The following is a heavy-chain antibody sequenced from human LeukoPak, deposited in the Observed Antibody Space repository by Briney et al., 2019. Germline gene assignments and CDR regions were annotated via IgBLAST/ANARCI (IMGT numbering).Heavy chain of an antibody. D-gene: IGHD1-26*01. J-gene: IGHJ4*02. CDR1: GYTFTGYY. CDR3: ARYSGSYSDAGAYFDY. CDR2: INPNSGGT. V-gene: IGHV1-2*06. Sequence: ASVKVSCKASGYTFTGYYMHWVRQAPGQGLEWMGRINPNSGGTNYAQKFQGRVTTTRDTSISTAYMELSRLRSDDTAVYYCARYSGSYSDAGAYFDYWGQGTLVTVSS.